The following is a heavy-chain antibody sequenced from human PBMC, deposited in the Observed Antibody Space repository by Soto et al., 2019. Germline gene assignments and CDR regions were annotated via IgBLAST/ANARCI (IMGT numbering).Heavy chain of an antibody. V-gene: IGHV1-69*04. Sequence: ASVKVSCKASGGTFSSYTISWVRQAPGQGLEWMGRIIPILGIANYAQKFQGRVTITADKSTSTAYMELSSLRSEDTAVYYCARDLVYSSSWYRGSDWFDPWGQGTLVTVSS. CDR1: GGTFSSYT. CDR3: ARDLVYSSSWYRGSDWFDP. J-gene: IGHJ5*02. CDR2: IIPILGIA. D-gene: IGHD6-13*01.